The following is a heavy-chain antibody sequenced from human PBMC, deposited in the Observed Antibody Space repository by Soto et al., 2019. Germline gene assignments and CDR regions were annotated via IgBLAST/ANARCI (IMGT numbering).Heavy chain of an antibody. Sequence: PVKVSCKASGRPFSSYATSWVRQAPGQGLEWMGVLIPIFGTANYAQKFQGRVTITADESTSTAYMELSSLRSDDTAVYSCARLGTLWELRGMDVWGQVPTVAVSS. CDR1: GRPFSSYA. CDR2: LIPIFGTA. CDR3: ARLGTLWELRGMDV. V-gene: IGHV1-69*13. D-gene: IGHD3-10*01. J-gene: IGHJ6*02.